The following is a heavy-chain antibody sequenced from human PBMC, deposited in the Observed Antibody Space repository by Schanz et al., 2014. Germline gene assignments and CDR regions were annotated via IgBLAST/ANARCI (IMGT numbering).Heavy chain of an antibody. J-gene: IGHJ5*02. CDR3: AKFLYDDPS. D-gene: IGHD3-3*01. CDR1: GGDIGNYY. V-gene: IGHV4-59*08. Sequence: QVQLQESGPGLVKPSETLSLTCSVSGGDIGNYYWSWIRQPPGKGLEWIGYIHQSGGTNYNPSLKSRVTILVDPPKTQFPRRLPSLTAADTAVYYCAKFLYDDPSWGQGTLVTVSS. CDR2: IHQSGGT.